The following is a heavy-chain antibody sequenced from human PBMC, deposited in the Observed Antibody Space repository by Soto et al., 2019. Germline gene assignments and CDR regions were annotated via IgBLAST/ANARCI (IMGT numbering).Heavy chain of an antibody. Sequence: QVQLVQSGAEVKKPGASVKVSCKASGYTFTSYGISWVRQAPGQGLEWMGGISAYNGTTNYAQKIKGRDKMSNEKPXXXXXXXXXRXXSXXTAXXXXXXVHGDIDYWGQGSLVTVSS. CDR2: ISAYNGTT. V-gene: IGHV1-18*01. CDR3: XXVHGDIDY. J-gene: IGHJ4*02. CDR1: GYTFTSYG. D-gene: IGHD4-17*01.